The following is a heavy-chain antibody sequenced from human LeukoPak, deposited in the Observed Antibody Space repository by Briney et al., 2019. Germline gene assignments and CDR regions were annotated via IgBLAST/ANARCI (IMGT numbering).Heavy chain of an antibody. CDR1: GFTFSSYS. J-gene: IGHJ5*02. CDR3: ARDAGHYDFWSGYDINWFDP. CDR2: ISSSSSYI. Sequence: PGGSLRLSCAASGFTFSSYSMNWVRQAPGKGLEWVSSISSSSSYIYYADSVKGRFTISRDNAKNSLYLQMNSLRAEDTAVYYCARDAGHYDFWSGYDINWFDPWGQGTLVTVSS. D-gene: IGHD3-3*01. V-gene: IGHV3-21*01.